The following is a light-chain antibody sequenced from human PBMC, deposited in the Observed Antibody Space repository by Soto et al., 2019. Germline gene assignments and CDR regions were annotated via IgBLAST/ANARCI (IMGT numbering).Light chain of an antibody. CDR1: LGISGY. J-gene: IGKJ2*01. CDR2: SAS. Sequence: DIQLTQSPSFLSASVGDRVTMTCRASLGISGYLAWYQQKPGKVPRLLIYSASSLQSGVPSRFSGSGSGTEFTLTISSLQPDDFATYYCQQYNSYPYTFGQGTKLEIK. CDR3: QQYNSYPYT. V-gene: IGKV1-9*01.